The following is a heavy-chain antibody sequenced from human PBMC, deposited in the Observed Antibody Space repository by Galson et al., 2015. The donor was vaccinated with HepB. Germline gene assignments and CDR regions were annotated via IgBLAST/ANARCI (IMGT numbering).Heavy chain of an antibody. J-gene: IGHJ4*02. CDR1: GFTFSNYW. CDR2: IKRDGSEK. D-gene: IGHD3-16*01. Sequence: SLRLSCAASGFTFSNYWMSWVRQAPGEGLEWVASIKRDGSEKYYVDSVKGRFTISRDNASNSLYLQMNSLRADDTAVYYCARDGGMLNTIYFDFWGQGTLVTVSS. CDR3: ARDGGMLNTIYFDF. V-gene: IGHV3-7*01.